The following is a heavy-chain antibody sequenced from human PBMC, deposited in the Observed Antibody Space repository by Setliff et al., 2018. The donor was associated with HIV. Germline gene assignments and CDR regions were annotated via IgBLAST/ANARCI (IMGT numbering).Heavy chain of an antibody. CDR3: ARASRWGSIPFDY. V-gene: IGHV4-39*07. J-gene: IGHJ4*02. Sequence: SETLSLTCTVSGGSIKSSSYYWGWIRQPPGKGLEWIGSIYYSGNTYYNPSLKSRITMSIDTSKNQFSLKLNSVTAADTAVYFCARASRWGSIPFDYWGQGTLVTGSS. CDR2: IYYSGNT. D-gene: IGHD2-21*01. CDR1: GGSIKSSSYY.